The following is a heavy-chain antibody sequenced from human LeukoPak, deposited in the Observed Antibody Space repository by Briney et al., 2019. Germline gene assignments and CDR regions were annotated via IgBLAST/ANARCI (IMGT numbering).Heavy chain of an antibody. J-gene: IGHJ5*02. CDR2: IYHSGST. D-gene: IGHD3-3*01. CDR3: ARAMQDYDFWSGHRNWFDP. V-gene: IGHV4-30-2*01. CDR1: GGSISSGGYS. Sequence: TSETLSLTCAVSGGSISSGGYSWSWIRQPPGKGLEWIGYIYHSGSTYYNPSLKSRVTISVDRSKNQFSLKLSSVTAADTAVYYCARAMQDYDFWSGHRNWFDPWGQGTLVTVSS.